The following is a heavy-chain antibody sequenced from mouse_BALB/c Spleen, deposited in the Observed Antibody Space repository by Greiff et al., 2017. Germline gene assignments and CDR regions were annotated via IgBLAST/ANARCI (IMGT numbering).Heavy chain of an antibody. J-gene: IGHJ2*01. CDR2: INPSSGYT. Sequence: QVQLQQSAAELARPGASVKMSCKASGYTFTSYTMHWVKQRPGQGLEWIGYINPSSGYTEYNQKFKDKTTLTADKSSSTAYMQLSSLTSEDSAVYYCADGSSHFDYWGQGTTLTVSS. CDR1: GYTFTSYT. D-gene: IGHD1-1*01. CDR3: ADGSSHFDY. V-gene: IGHV1-4*02.